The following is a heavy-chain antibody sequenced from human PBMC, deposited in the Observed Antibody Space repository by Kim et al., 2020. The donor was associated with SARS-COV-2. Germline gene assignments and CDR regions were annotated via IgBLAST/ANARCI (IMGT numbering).Heavy chain of an antibody. J-gene: IGHJ4*01. Sequence: GGSLRLSCAASGFTFSSYSMNWVRQAPGKGLEWVSSISSSSSYIYYAVSVKGRFTISRDNAKNSLYLQMNSLRAEDTAVYYCASFWVTSCGGGCYFSDY. V-gene: IGHV3-21*01. CDR3: ASFWVTSCGGGCYFSDY. CDR1: GFTFSSYS. D-gene: IGHD2-21*02. CDR2: ISSSSSYI.